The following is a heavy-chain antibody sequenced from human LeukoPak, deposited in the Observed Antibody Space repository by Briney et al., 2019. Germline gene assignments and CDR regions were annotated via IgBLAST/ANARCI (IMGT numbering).Heavy chain of an antibody. Sequence: SETLSLTFTVSGGSISSYYWSWIRQPAGKGLEWIWRTYTSGSTNYNPSLKSRVTMSVDTSKNQFSLKLSSVTAADTAVYYCARGGSGYDLDWYFELWGRGTLVTVSS. CDR1: GGSISSYY. V-gene: IGHV4-4*07. J-gene: IGHJ2*01. CDR2: TYTSGST. D-gene: IGHD5-12*01. CDR3: ARGGSGYDLDWYFEL.